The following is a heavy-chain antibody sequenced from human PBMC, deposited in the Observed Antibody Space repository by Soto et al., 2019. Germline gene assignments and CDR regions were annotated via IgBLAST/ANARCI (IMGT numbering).Heavy chain of an antibody. J-gene: IGHJ4*02. CDR1: GFTVSSNY. Sequence: EVQLVESGGGLVQPGGSLRLSCAASGFTVSSNYMSWVRQAPGKGLEWVSVIYSGGSTYYADSGKGRFTISRHNSKNTLYLQMNSRRAEDTAVYYCARQRSLGFDYWGQGTLVTVSS. V-gene: IGHV3-53*04. CDR2: IYSGGST. D-gene: IGHD6-25*01. CDR3: ARQRSLGFDY.